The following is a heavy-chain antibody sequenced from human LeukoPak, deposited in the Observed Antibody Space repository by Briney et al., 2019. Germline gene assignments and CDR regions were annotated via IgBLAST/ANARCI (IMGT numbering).Heavy chain of an antibody. J-gene: IGHJ4*02. D-gene: IGHD3-22*01. CDR2: MYLSGTT. CDR3: AGLVGRYSSGLYYYYFDY. CDR1: GDSINSLDL. V-gene: IGHV4-4*02. Sequence: PSETLSLTCTVSGDSINSLDLWSWVRQPPGEGLEWIGEMYLSGTTHSNPSVKSRVTISIDKSKNQFFLNLSSVTAADTAVYYCAGLVGRYSSGLYYYYFDYWGQGTLVTVSP.